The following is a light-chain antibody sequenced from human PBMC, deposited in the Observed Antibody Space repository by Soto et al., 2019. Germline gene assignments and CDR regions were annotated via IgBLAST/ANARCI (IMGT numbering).Light chain of an antibody. Sequence: DIQMTQSPSSLSASVGDRVTITCRASQGIGNFLAWYQQKPGYSPRLLIYAASTLELGVPSRFSGSGSGTDFTLTISSLNPEDVATYFCQKYNSAPWTFGQGTKVETK. CDR2: AAS. CDR3: QKYNSAPWT. V-gene: IGKV1-27*01. J-gene: IGKJ1*01. CDR1: QGIGNF.